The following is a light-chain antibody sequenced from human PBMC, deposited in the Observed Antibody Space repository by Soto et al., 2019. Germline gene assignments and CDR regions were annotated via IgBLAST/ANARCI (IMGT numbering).Light chain of an antibody. CDR2: KAS. CDR3: QQYNSYPWT. CDR1: QSISSY. V-gene: IGKV1-5*03. J-gene: IGKJ1*01. Sequence: DIQMTQSPSSLSASVGDRVTITCRASQSISSYLNLYQQKPGKAPKLLIYKASNLEIGVPSRFSGSDSGTEFTLTISSLQPDDSATYYCQQYNSYPWTFGQGTKVDIK.